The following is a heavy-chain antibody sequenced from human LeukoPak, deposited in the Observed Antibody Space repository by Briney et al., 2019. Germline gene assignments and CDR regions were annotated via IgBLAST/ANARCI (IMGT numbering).Heavy chain of an antibody. CDR3: ARDRYDSSGHYDYYYYMDV. Sequence: GGSLRLSCAASGFTFTNYDMSWVRQAPGKGLEWVSAISTSSGNTYYADSVKGRFTISRDNSKNTLYLQMNSLRAEDTAVYYCARDRYDSSGHYDYYYYMDVWGKGTTVTISS. CDR1: GFTFTNYD. V-gene: IGHV3-23*01. CDR2: ISTSSGNT. D-gene: IGHD3-22*01. J-gene: IGHJ6*03.